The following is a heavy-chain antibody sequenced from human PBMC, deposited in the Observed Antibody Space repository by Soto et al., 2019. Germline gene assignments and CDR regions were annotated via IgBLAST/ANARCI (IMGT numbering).Heavy chain of an antibody. CDR2: IYYSGST. Sequence: SETLSLTCTVSGGSVSSGSYYWSWIWQPPGKGLEWIGYIYYSGSTNYNPSLKSRVTISVDTSKNQFSLKLSSVTAADTAVYYCARASGWELLLGAFDIWGQGTMVTVSS. CDR1: GGSVSSGSYY. CDR3: ARASGWELLLGAFDI. V-gene: IGHV4-61*01. J-gene: IGHJ3*02. D-gene: IGHD1-26*01.